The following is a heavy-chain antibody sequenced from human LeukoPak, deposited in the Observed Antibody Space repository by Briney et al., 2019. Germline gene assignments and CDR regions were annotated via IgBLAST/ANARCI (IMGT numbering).Heavy chain of an antibody. CDR1: GYTFTSYY. J-gene: IGHJ5*02. D-gene: IGHD5-12*01. CDR2: INPSGGST. V-gene: IGHV1-46*01. Sequence: ASVKVSCKASGYTFTSYYMPWVRQAPGQGLEWMGIINPSGGSTSYAQKFQGRVTMTRDTSTSTVYMELSSLRSEDTAVYYCARDFLVATTGNWFDPWGQGTLVTVSS. CDR3: ARDFLVATTGNWFDP.